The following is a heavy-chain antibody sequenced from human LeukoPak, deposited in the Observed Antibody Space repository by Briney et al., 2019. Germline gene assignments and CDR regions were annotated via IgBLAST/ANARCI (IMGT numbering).Heavy chain of an antibody. J-gene: IGHJ5*02. CDR2: ISGSGGST. CDR1: GFTFSSYA. Sequence: GGSLRLSCAASGFTFSSYAMSWVRHAPGRGLEWVSAISGSGGSTYYADSVKGRFTISRDNSKNTLYLQMNSLRAEDTAVYYCAKEGYYDFWSGHNSWGQGTLVTVSS. CDR3: AKEGYYDFWSGHNS. V-gene: IGHV3-23*01. D-gene: IGHD3-3*01.